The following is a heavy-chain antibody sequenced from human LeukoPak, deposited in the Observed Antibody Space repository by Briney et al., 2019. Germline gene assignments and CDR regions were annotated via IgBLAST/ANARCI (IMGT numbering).Heavy chain of an antibody. Sequence: PSETLSLTCTVSGGSISSGDYYWSWIRQPPGKGLEWIGYIYYSGSTYYNPSLKSRVTISVDTSKNQFSLKLSSVTAADTAVYYCARGGDSSGYYSFGPWGQGTLVTVSS. V-gene: IGHV4-30-4*08. J-gene: IGHJ5*02. CDR2: IYYSGST. CDR1: GGSISSGDYY. CDR3: ARGGDSSGYYSFGP. D-gene: IGHD3-22*01.